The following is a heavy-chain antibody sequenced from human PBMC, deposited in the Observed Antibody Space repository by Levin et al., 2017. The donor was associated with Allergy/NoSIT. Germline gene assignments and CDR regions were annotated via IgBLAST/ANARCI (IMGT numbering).Heavy chain of an antibody. J-gene: IGHJ4*02. CDR2: ISSSSSYI. Sequence: LSLTCAASGFTFSSYSMNWVRQAPGKGLEWVSSISSSSSYIYYADSVKGRFTISRDNAKNSLYLQMNSLRAEDTALYYCARVLSPAGRDYWGQGTLVTVSS. CDR1: GFTFSSYS. D-gene: IGHD6-13*01. V-gene: IGHV3-21*01. CDR3: ARVLSPAGRDY.